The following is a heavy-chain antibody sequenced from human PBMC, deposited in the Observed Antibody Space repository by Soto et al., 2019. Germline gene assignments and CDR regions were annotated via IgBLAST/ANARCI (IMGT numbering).Heavy chain of an antibody. V-gene: IGHV1-18*01. CDR2: VNPFDEHT. D-gene: IGHD3-16*01. CDR3: ARNLYGRAFDF. CDR1: GYTFTSYH. J-gene: IGHJ3*01. Sequence: QVRLVQSGAEVKRPGASVKVSCKTSGYTFTSYHVSWVRQAPGQGLEWMGWVNPFDEHTNYSQKFQGRVSMTSDRFTDTAYMEVWSPSSDDTAVYFCARNLYGRAFDFWGQGTMVAVSS.